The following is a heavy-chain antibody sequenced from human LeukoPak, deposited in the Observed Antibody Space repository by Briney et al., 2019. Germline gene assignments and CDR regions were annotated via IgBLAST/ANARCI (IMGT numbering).Heavy chain of an antibody. D-gene: IGHD3-16*01. CDR2: IYYSGST. CDR1: GGSISRDSYY. V-gene: IGHV4-39*07. Sequence: SETLSLTCTVSGGSISRDSYYWGWIRQPPGRGLEWIGSIYYSGSTYYNPSLKSRLTISVDTSKKHFSLKLSSVTAADTAVYYCARGWGLVYDYVWGNPYGMDVWGQGTTVIVSS. CDR3: ARGWGLVYDYVWGNPYGMDV. J-gene: IGHJ6*02.